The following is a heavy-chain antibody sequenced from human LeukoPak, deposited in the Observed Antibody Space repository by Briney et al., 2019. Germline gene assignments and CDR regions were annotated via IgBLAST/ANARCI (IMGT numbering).Heavy chain of an antibody. CDR2: IIPIFGTA. D-gene: IGHD3-3*01. CDR3: ARIKGITVFGVDTQSPKYFDD. J-gene: IGHJ4*02. V-gene: IGHV1-69*05. Sequence: RASVKVSCKASGYTFTSYGISWVRQAPGQGLEWMGGIIPIFGTANYAQKFQGRVTITTDESTSTAYMELSSLRSEDTAVFYCARIKGITVFGVDTQSPKYFDDWGQGTLVTVSS. CDR1: GYTFTSYG.